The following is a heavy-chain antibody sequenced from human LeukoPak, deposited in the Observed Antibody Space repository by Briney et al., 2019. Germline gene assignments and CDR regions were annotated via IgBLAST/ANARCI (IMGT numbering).Heavy chain of an antibody. Sequence: PGGSLRLSCAAPGFTLSDSAIHWVRQASGKGLEWVGLIDRPAKSYATAYGASVGGRFTISRDDSKNTAYLQMDSLKTEDTALYYCTRDRGTYNWLDPWGQGTLVTVSS. J-gene: IGHJ5*02. CDR3: TRDRGTYNWLDP. CDR2: IDRPAKSYAT. D-gene: IGHD1-26*01. V-gene: IGHV3-73*01. CDR1: GFTLSDSA.